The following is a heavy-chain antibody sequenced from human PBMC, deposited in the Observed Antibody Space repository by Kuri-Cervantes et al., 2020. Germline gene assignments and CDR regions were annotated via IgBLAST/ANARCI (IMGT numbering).Heavy chain of an antibody. CDR2: IYYSGST. CDR3: ASGALRIPDY. J-gene: IGHJ4*02. Sequence: ESLKISCTVSGGSISSSSYYWGWIRQPPGKGLEWIGSIYYSGSTYYNPSLKSRVTISVDTSKNQFSLKLSSVTAADTAVYYCASGALRIPDYWGQGTLVTVSS. CDR1: GGSISSSSYY. D-gene: IGHD2-21*01. V-gene: IGHV4-39*07.